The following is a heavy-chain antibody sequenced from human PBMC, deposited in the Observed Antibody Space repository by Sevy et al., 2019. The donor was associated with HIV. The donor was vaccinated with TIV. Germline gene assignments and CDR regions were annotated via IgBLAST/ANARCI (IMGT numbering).Heavy chain of an antibody. CDR1: GFSFSDYY. CDR2: ISTSSGFT. D-gene: IGHD5-18*01. CDR3: ARVRYNYGQKYFDY. J-gene: IGHJ4*02. V-gene: IGHV3-11*06. Sequence: GGSLRLSCTASGFSFSDYYMSWIRQAPGKGLEWISYISTSSGFTDYEDSVKGRFTISRDNAKNSLYLQMNSLRAEDTAVYYCARVRYNYGQKYFDYWGQGTLVTVSS.